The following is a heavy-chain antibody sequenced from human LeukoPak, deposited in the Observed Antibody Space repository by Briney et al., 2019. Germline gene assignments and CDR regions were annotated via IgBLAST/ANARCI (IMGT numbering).Heavy chain of an antibody. CDR3: AKSVLRFLEWFQNYGMDV. D-gene: IGHD3-3*01. Sequence: GGSLRLSCAASGFTFSSYAMSWVRQAPGKGLEWVSVISGSGGSTYYADSVKGRFTISRDNSKNTLYLQMNSLRAEDTAVYYCAKSVLRFLEWFQNYGMDVWGQGTTVTVSS. CDR2: ISGSGGST. J-gene: IGHJ6*02. CDR1: GFTFSSYA. V-gene: IGHV3-23*01.